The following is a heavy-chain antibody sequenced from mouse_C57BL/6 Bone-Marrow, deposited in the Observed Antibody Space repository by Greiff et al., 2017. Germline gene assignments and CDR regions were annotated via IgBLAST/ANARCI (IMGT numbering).Heavy chain of an antibody. CDR1: GFTFSSYA. J-gene: IGHJ3*01. CDR2: ISDGGSYT. CDR3: ARDPFSEFAY. V-gene: IGHV5-4*01. Sequence: EVKVEESGGGLVKPGGSLKLSCAASGFTFSSYAMSWVRQTPEKRLEWVATISDGGSYTYYPDNVKGRFTISRDNAKNNLYLQMSHLKSEDTAMYYCARDPFSEFAYWGQGTLVTVSA.